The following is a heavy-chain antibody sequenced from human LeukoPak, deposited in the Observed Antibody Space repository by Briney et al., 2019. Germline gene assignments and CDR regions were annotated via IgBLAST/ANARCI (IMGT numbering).Heavy chain of an antibody. Sequence: SETLSLTCTVSGGAIGTYYRIWIRQPPGKGLECIGYDSYSGCSKYSPSLKGRCTISVDTSKNQFSLKFTSVTAADTAVYYCARDGVEVSRRGYNWYLEVWGSGRLVTVSS. V-gene: IGHV4-59*01. CDR2: DSYSGCS. D-gene: IGHD5-12*01. CDR1: GGAIGTYY. J-gene: IGHJ2*01. CDR3: ARDGVEVSRRGYNWYLEV.